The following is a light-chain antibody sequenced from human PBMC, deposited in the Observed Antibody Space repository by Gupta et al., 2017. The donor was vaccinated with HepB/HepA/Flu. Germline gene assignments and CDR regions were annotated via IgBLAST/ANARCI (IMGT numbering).Light chain of an antibody. CDR1: ALPKQY. CDR3: QSADSSGTYPYV. J-gene: IGLJ1*01. V-gene: IGLV3-25*03. Sequence: SYELTPPPSVSVSPGQTARITCSGDALPKQYASWYQQKPGQAPVLVIYKDSERPSGIPERFSGSSSGTTVTLTISGVQAEDEADYYCQSADSSGTYPYVFGTGTKVTVL. CDR2: KDS.